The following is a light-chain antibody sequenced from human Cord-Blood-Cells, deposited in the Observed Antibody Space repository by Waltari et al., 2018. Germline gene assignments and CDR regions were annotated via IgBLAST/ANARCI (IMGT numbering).Light chain of an antibody. Sequence: QSALTQPASVSGSPGQAITTSCPGTSSDVGSYNLVSWYQQHPGKAPKLMIHEGSKRPSGVSNRFSGSKSGNTASLTISGLQAEDEADYYCCSYAGSSTWVFGGGTKLTVL. CDR2: EGS. CDR1: SSDVGSYNL. CDR3: CSYAGSSTWV. V-gene: IGLV2-23*01. J-gene: IGLJ3*02.